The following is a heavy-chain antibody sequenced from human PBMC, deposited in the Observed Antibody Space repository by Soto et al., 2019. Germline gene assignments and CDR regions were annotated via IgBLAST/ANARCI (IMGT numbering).Heavy chain of an antibody. Sequence: QVQLVQSGAEVKKPGSSVKVSCSASGVTFSSYAFTWVRQAPGQGLEWMGNIIPVFRTSNYAQRFQGRLTISADESTNTVYMELSSLRSEDTAVYFCARDTQQDSNGYYLEWFDPWGQGTLVTVSS. V-gene: IGHV1-69*18. CDR3: ARDTQQDSNGYYLEWFDP. J-gene: IGHJ5*02. D-gene: IGHD3-22*01. CDR2: IIPVFRTS. CDR1: GVTFSSYA.